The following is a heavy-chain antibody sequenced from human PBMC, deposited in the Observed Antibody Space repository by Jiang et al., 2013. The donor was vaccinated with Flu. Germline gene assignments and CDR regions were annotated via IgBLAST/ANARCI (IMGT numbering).Heavy chain of an antibody. CDR3: TRDTDYDSSGYPDF. Sequence: GRFTISRDDSKSIAYLQMNSLKTEDTAVYYCTRDTDYDSSGYPDFWGQGTLVTVSS. V-gene: IGHV3-49*02. J-gene: IGHJ4*02. D-gene: IGHD3-22*01.